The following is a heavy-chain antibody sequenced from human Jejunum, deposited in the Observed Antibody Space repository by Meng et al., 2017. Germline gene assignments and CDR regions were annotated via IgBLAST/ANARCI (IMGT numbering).Heavy chain of an antibody. J-gene: IGHJ4*02. CDR1: GFTFSSKS. CDR2: ISSGSRYI. Sequence: GELLKISCAASGFTFSSKSMNWGRQAPGKGLEWVSSISSGSRYIYYTDSVKGRFTISRDNARNSLFLQMNSLSAEDTAVYYCASRRVSSTYGYRELEFDYWGQGTLVTVSS. CDR3: ASRRVSSTYGYRELEFDY. V-gene: IGHV3-21*01. D-gene: IGHD5-18*01.